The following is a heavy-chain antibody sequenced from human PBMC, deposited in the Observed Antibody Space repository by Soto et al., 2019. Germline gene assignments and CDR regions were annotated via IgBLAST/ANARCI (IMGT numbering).Heavy chain of an antibody. CDR1: GFSLSSYD. CDR2: FGSGGDR. CDR3: GRAQSRNWNARGYGIDV. Sequence: EVRLVESGGGLLQPGTSVGLSCAAPGFSLSSYDLHWVRQVPEKRLEWVAFFGSGGDRHYSASVKGRFTISRDSAKKSFYLQMNSLKVGDTAVYYCGRAQSRNWNARGYGIDVWGQGTTVIVSS. V-gene: IGHV3-13*04. D-gene: IGHD1-1*01. J-gene: IGHJ6*02.